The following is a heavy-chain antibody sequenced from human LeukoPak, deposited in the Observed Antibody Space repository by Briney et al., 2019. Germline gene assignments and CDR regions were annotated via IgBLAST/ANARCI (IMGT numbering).Heavy chain of an antibody. CDR2: FDPEDGET. CDR1: GYTLTELS. J-gene: IGHJ3*02. CDR3: ATDRAQLATLRGTFDI. D-gene: IGHD6-6*01. Sequence: ASVKVSCKVSGYTLTELSMHWARQAPGKGLEWMGGFDPEDGETIYAQKFQGRVTMTEDTSTDTAYMELSSLRSEDTAVYYCATDRAQLATLRGTFDIWGQGTMVTVSS. V-gene: IGHV1-24*01.